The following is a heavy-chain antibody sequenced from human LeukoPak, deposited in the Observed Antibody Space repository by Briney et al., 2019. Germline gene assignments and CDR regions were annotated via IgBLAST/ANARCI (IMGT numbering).Heavy chain of an antibody. Sequence: GGSLRLSCAASGFPFSNYWMQWVRQVPGKGPVWVSRINSDGGATSYVDSVKGRFAISRDNAKNTVYLQMNSLRAEDTAMYYCAKDGFAHYDSSGYADYWGQGTLVTVSS. D-gene: IGHD3-22*01. CDR3: AKDGFAHYDSSGYADY. CDR1: GFPFSNYW. J-gene: IGHJ4*02. V-gene: IGHV3-74*01. CDR2: INSDGGAT.